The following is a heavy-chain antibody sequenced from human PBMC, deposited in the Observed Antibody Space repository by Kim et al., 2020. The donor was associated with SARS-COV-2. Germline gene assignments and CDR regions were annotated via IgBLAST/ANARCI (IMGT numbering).Heavy chain of an antibody. CDR1: GFTFDDYA. D-gene: IGHD3-10*01. V-gene: IGHV3-9*01. CDR2: ISWNSGTI. J-gene: IGHJ6*01. Sequence: GGSLRLSCAASGFTFDDYAMHWVRQAPGKGLEWVSGISWNSGTIGYADSVKGRFTISRDNAKNSLYLQMNSLRTEDTALYYCAKSKITRFQGDLYGMVV. CDR3: AKSKITRFQGDLYGMVV.